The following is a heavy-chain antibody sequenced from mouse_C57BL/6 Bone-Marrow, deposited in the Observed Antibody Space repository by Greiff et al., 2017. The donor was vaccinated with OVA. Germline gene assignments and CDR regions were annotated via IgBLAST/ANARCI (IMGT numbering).Heavy chain of an antibody. Sequence: EVKLQESGGGLVQPGGSLKLSCAASGFTFSDYYMYWVRQTPEKRLEWVAYISNGGGSTYYPDTVKGRFTISRDNAKNTLYLQMSRLKSEDTAMYYCARQSGNWDHWYFDVWGTGTTVTVSS. CDR3: ARQSGNWDHWYFDV. CDR2: ISNGGGST. J-gene: IGHJ1*03. CDR1: GFTFSDYY. V-gene: IGHV5-12*01. D-gene: IGHD4-1*01.